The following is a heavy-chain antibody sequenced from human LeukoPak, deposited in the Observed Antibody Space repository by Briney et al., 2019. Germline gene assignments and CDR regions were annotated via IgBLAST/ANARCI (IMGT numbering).Heavy chain of an antibody. D-gene: IGHD2-8*01. CDR2: INPNSGGT. CDR1: GYTFTGYY. J-gene: IGHJ4*02. V-gene: IGHV1-2*02. Sequence: ASLKVSCKASGYTFTGYYIHWVRQAPGQGLEWMGWINPNSGGTNYAQKFQGRVTMTSDTSINTAYMELSRLRSDDTAMYYCASLNGNNGVCYNFDYWGQGTLVTVSS. CDR3: ASLNGNNGVCYNFDY.